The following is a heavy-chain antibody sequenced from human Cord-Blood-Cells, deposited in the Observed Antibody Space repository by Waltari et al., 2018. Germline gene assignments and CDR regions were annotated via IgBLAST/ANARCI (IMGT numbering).Heavy chain of an antibody. Sequence: QVQLQQWGAGLLKPSETLSLTCAVYGGSFSGYYWSWIRQPPGKGLGWIGEINHSGSTNYNPSLKSRVTISVDTSKNQFSLKLSSVTAADTAVYYCARLGVLMTTVTPDFDYWGQGTLVTVSS. V-gene: IGHV4-34*01. D-gene: IGHD4-17*01. CDR3: ARLGVLMTTVTPDFDY. J-gene: IGHJ4*02. CDR2: INHSGST. CDR1: GGSFSGYY.